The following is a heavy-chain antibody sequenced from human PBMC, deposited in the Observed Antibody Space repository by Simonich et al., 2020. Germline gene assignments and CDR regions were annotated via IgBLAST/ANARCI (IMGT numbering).Heavy chain of an antibody. J-gene: IGHJ3*02. CDR3: ARGRLTGDKGAFDI. D-gene: IGHD7-27*01. CDR2: INPNSGGT. CDR1: GYHFTGYY. Sequence: QVQLVQSGAEVKKPGASVKVSCKASGYHFTGYYMHWVRQAPGQGLERMGLINPNSGGTNYAQKFQGRVTMTRDTSISTAYMELSRLRSDDTAVYYCARGRLTGDKGAFDIWGQGTMVTVSS. V-gene: IGHV1-2*02.